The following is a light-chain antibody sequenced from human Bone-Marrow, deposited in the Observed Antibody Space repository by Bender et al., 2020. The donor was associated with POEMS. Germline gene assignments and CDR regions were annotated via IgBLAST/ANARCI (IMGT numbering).Light chain of an antibody. J-gene: IGLJ2*01. Sequence: QSALTQPASVSGSPGQSITIFCTGSTRDIGAYHYVSWHQQYPGKVPKLIIYEVTHRPSGVSARFSASKSGNAASLTISGLQAEDEADYYCSSYTTGANLLFGGGTRLTVL. V-gene: IGLV2-14*01. CDR1: TRDIGAYHY. CDR3: SSYTTGANLL. CDR2: EVT.